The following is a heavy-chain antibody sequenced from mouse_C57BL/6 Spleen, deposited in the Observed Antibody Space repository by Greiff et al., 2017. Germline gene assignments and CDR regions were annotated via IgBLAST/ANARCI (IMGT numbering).Heavy chain of an antibody. CDR3: ARTKLGGNYFDY. V-gene: IGHV1-61*01. CDR1: GYTFTSYW. J-gene: IGHJ2*01. D-gene: IGHD3-3*01. CDR2: IYPSDSET. Sequence: QVQLQQSGAELVRPGSSVKLSCKASGYTFTSYWMDWVKQRPGQGLEWIGNIYPSDSETHYNQKFKDKATLTVDKSSSTAYMQLSSLTSEDSAVYYCARTKLGGNYFDYWGQGTTLTVSS.